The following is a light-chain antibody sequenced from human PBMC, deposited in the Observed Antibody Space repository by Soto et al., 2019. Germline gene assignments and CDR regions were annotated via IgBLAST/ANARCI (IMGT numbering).Light chain of an antibody. CDR3: YSYAGENLYV. CDR2: EGT. CDR1: SSDVGSYNL. J-gene: IGLJ1*01. V-gene: IGLV2-23*01. Sequence: QSVLTQPASVSASPGQSITIPCTGTSSDVGSYNLVSWFQQPPGKVPKLLIYEGTKRPSGLSDRFSGSKSGNTASLTISGLQAEDEADYYCYSYAGENLYVFGTGTKLTVL.